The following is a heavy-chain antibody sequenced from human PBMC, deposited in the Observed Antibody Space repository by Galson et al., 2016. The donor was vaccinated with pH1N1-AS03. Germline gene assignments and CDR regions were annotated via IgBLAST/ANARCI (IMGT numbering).Heavy chain of an antibody. Sequence: SVKVSCKASGGTITAFSFSWVRQAPGQGLEWLGGIIPMSGTTVYTQSFRDRVTITADKSATAVFMEMRSLKSDATAVYYCARWLRNYASFFDYWGQGTLVTVSS. CDR1: GGTITAFS. J-gene: IGHJ4*02. D-gene: IGHD1-7*01. V-gene: IGHV1-69*06. CDR3: ARWLRNYASFFDY. CDR2: IIPMSGTT.